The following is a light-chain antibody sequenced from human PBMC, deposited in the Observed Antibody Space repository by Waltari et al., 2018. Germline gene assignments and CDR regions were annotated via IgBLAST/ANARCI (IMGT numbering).Light chain of an antibody. Sequence: ETILTQSPSTLSVSPGERATLSCRASQTVSSNLAWYQQKPGQAPRLLIYGVSTRAAGIPARFSGSGSGTQFTLTINSLQSEDFAVYYCQQYNNWPPWTFGQGTKVEIK. CDR2: GVS. CDR3: QQYNNWPPWT. J-gene: IGKJ1*01. CDR1: QTVSSN. V-gene: IGKV3-15*01.